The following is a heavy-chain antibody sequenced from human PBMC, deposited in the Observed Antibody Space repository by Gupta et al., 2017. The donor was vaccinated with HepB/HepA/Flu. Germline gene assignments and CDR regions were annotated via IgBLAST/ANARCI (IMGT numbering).Heavy chain of an antibody. V-gene: IGHV3-30*18. CDR3: AKDLGSWDDY. J-gene: IGHJ4*02. Sequence: QVQLVESGGGVVQPGRSLRLSCAASGFTFSSYGMHWVRQAPGKGLEWVAVISYDGSNKYYADSVKGRFTISRDNSKNTLYLQMNSLRAEDTAVYYCAKDLGSWDDYWGQGTLVTVSS. CDR1: GFTFSSYG. CDR2: ISYDGSNK. D-gene: IGHD6-13*01.